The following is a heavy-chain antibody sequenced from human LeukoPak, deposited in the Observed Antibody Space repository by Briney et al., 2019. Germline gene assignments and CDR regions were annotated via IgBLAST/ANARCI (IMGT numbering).Heavy chain of an antibody. V-gene: IGHV4-34*01. CDR1: GGSFSGYY. J-gene: IGHJ4*02. CDR3: ASSIAAAGNDY. D-gene: IGHD6-13*01. CDR2: INHSGST. Sequence: SETLSVTCAVYGGSFSGYYWSWIRQPPGKGLEWIGEINHSGSTNYNPSLKSRVTISVDTSKNQFSLKLSSVTAADTAVYYCASSIAAAGNDYWGQGTLVTVSS.